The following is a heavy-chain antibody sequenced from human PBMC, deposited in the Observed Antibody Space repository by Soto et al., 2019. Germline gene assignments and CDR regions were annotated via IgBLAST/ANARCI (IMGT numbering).Heavy chain of an antibody. CDR3: AKVPYSPVGYFDL. V-gene: IGHV3-23*01. D-gene: IGHD4-4*01. CDR1: GFIFSNNA. J-gene: IGHJ2*01. Sequence: EVQLLESGGGLVQPGGSLRLSCAASGFIFSNNAMTWVRQAPGKGLEWVSTISGGGTNTYYADSVEGRFTISRDNSKNTLFLQMNSLRAEDTAVYYCAKVPYSPVGYFDLWGRGTLVTVSS. CDR2: ISGGGTNT.